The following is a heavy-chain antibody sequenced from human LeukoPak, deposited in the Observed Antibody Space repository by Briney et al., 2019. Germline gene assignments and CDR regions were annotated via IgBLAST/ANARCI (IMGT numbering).Heavy chain of an antibody. Sequence: ASVKVSCKASGYTFTSYDINWVRQATGQGLEWMGWMNPNSGNTGYAQKFQGRVTMTRNTSISTAYMELSSLRSEDTAVYYCXXXXRGLTKGDSGGYWGQGTLVTVSS. CDR3: XXXXRGLTKGDSGGY. CDR1: GYTFTSYD. V-gene: IGHV1-8*01. D-gene: IGHD4-17*01. J-gene: IGHJ4*02. CDR2: MNPNSGNT.